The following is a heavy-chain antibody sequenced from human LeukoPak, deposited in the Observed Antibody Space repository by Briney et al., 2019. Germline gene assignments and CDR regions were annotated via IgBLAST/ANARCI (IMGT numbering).Heavy chain of an antibody. CDR3: ARGGVDY. Sequence: GGSLRLSCAASGFTFSNYWMHWVRQVPGEGLVRVSRINSDGSTTTYADSVKGRFTISRDNAKSTLYLQMNSLRADDTAVYYCARGGVDYWGQGTLVTVSS. V-gene: IGHV3-74*01. CDR1: GFTFSNYW. CDR2: INSDGSTT. J-gene: IGHJ4*02.